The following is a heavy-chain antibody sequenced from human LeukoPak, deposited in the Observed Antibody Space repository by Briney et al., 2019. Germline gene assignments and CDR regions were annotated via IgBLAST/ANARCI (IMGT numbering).Heavy chain of an antibody. CDR2: IYSGGST. D-gene: IGHD3-10*01. V-gene: IGHV3-66*01. J-gene: IGHJ1*01. CDR3: ARDTDYYGSGRHGYFDH. CDR1: GLTISNNF. Sequence: GGSLRLSCAASGLTISNNFMGWVRQAPGKGLEWVSLIYSGGSTYSADSVKGRFTIFRDNSKNTLHLQMNSLRAEDTAVYYCARDTDYYGSGRHGYFDHWGQGTLVTVSS.